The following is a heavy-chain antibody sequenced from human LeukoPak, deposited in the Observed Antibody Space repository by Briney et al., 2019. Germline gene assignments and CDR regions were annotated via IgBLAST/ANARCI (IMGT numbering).Heavy chain of an antibody. D-gene: IGHD1-7*01. CDR2: ISAYNGNT. CDR1: GYTFTSYG. J-gene: IGHJ4*02. Sequence: ASVKVSCKASGYTFTSYGISWVRQAPGQGLEWMGWISAYNGNTNYAQKLQGRVAMTTDTSTSTAYMELWSLRSDDTAVYYCARASFDWNYLLSPTGVDYWGQGTLVTVSS. CDR3: ARASFDWNYLLSPTGVDY. V-gene: IGHV1-18*01.